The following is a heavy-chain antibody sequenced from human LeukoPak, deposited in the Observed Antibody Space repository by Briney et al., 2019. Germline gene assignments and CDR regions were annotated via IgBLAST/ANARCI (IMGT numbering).Heavy chain of an antibody. J-gene: IGHJ4*02. CDR1: GFTFSSYA. Sequence: GGSLRLSCAASGFTFSSYAMTWVRQAPGKGLEWVSVIIGTGAKTYYADSVKGRFTISRDNSKNTLYLQMNSLRAEDTAVYDCVRETEAFDSWGQGTLVSVSS. CDR3: VRETEAFDS. V-gene: IGHV3-23*01. CDR2: IIGTGAKT.